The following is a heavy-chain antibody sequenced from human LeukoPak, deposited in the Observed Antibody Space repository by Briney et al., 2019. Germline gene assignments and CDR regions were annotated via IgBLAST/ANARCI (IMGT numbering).Heavy chain of an antibody. V-gene: IGHV4-39*01. CDR3: ATTYDILTGYYGPMYYYYYMDV. J-gene: IGHJ6*03. Sequence: PSETLSLTCTVSGGSISSSSYYWGWIRQPPGKGLEWIGRIYYSGSTYYNPSLKSRVTISVDTSKNQFSLKLRSVTAADKAVYYCATTYDILTGYYGPMYYYYYMDVWGKGTTVTVSS. CDR2: IYYSGST. D-gene: IGHD3-9*01. CDR1: GGSISSSSYY.